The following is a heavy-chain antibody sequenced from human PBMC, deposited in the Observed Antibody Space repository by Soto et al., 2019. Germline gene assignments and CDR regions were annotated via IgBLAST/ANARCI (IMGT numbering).Heavy chain of an antibody. D-gene: IGHD3-10*01. CDR2: INWNGGST. CDR1: GFTFDDYG. J-gene: IGHJ6*03. CDR3: ARVVNYGSGQVYYYYYMDV. Sequence: GGSLRLSCAASGFTFDDYGMSWVRQAPGKGLEWVSGINWNGGSTGYADSVKGRFTISRDNAKNSLYLQMNSLRAEDTALYHGARVVNYGSGQVYYYYYMDVWGKGTTVTVSS. V-gene: IGHV3-20*01.